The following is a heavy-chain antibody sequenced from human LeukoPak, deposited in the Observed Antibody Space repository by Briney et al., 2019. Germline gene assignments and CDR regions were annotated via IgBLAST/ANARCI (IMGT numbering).Heavy chain of an antibody. J-gene: IGHJ4*02. CDR1: GFTFSSSW. D-gene: IGHD4-17*01. V-gene: IGHV3-21*01. Sequence: GGSLRLSCAASGFTFSSSWMSWVRQAPGKGLEWVSSISSSSSYIYYADSVKGRFTISRDNAKNSLYLQMNSLRAEDTAVYYCAREAKRVTTVDYWGQGTLVTVSS. CDR2: ISSSSSYI. CDR3: AREAKRVTTVDY.